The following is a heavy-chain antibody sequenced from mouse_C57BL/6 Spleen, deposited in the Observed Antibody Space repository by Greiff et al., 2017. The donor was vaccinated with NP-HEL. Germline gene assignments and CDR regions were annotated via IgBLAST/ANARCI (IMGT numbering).Heavy chain of an antibody. J-gene: IGHJ4*01. CDR1: GYTFTDYE. CDR2: IDPETGGT. CDR3: TRGLRREAMDY. Sequence: VKLMESGAELVRPGASVTLSCKASGYTFTDYEMHWVKQTPVHGLEWIGAIDPETGGTAYNQKFKGKAILTADKSSSTAYMELRSLTSEDSAVYYCTRGLRREAMDYWGQGTSVTVSS. D-gene: IGHD3-2*02. V-gene: IGHV1-15*01.